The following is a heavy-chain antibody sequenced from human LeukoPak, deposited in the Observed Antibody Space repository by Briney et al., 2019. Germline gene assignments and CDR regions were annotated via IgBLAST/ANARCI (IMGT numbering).Heavy chain of an antibody. CDR3: ARRNVPAADLDY. CDR1: GDSISSSSYH. CDR2: IYYSGST. J-gene: IGHJ4*02. D-gene: IGHD2-2*01. Sequence: PSEPLSLTCTVSGDSISSSSYHWGWIRQPPGKGLERIGSIYYSGSTYYNPSLKSRVTISVDTSKNQFSLKLSSVTAADTAVYYCARRNVPAADLDYWGQGTLVTVSS. V-gene: IGHV4-39*01.